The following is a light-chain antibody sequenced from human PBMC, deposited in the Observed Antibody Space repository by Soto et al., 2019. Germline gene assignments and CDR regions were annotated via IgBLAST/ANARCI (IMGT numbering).Light chain of an antibody. CDR3: AAWDDSLNGHV. J-gene: IGLJ1*01. CDR2: SNN. CDR1: SSNIGSNT. V-gene: IGLV1-44*01. Sequence: QSVLTQPLSASGTPGQRVTISCSGSSSNIGSNTVNWYQQLPGTAPKLLIYSNNQRPSGVPDRFSGSKSGTSASLAISGLQSDDEADYYCAAWDDSLNGHVFGTGTKVTV.